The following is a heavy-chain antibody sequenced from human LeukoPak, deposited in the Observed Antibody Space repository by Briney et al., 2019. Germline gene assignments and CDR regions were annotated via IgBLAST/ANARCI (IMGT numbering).Heavy chain of an antibody. CDR3: AAVVVSGTPYFDY. Sequence: SETLSLTCTVSGGSIRSYYWTWIRQPPGKGLEWIGYMYYTGTTKYNPSLKSRVSISVDTSKNQFSLTLTSVTAADTAAYYCAAVVVSGTPYFDYWGQGTLVTVSS. D-gene: IGHD2-21*02. V-gene: IGHV4-59*03. CDR2: MYYTGTT. CDR1: GGSIRSYY. J-gene: IGHJ4*02.